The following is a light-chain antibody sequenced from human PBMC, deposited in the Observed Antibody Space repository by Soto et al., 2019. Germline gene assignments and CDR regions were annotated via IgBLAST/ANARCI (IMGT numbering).Light chain of an antibody. CDR1: QSFLYSSNNKNY. J-gene: IGKJ1*01. CDR2: WAS. CDR3: QQYYDSPLT. V-gene: IGKV4-1*01. Sequence: DIWMTQSPASLAVSLGERATINCKSSQSFLYSSNNKNYLAWYQQKAGQPPKLLIYWASARESGVPDRFSGSGSGTDFTLTISSLQAEDVAVYYCQQYYDSPLTFGQGTKVDIK.